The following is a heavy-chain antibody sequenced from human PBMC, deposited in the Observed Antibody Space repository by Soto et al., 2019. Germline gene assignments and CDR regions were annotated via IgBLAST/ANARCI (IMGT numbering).Heavy chain of an antibody. V-gene: IGHV4-59*01. CDR1: GGSISSYY. CDR2: IYYSGST. Sequence: KPSETLSLTCTVSGGSISSYYWSWIRQPPGKGLEWIGYIYYSGSTNYNPSLKSRVTISVDTSKNQFSLKLTSVTAADTAVYYCAKERSRRYYDTGLDYWGQGTLVTVSS. CDR3: AKERSRRYYDTGLDY. J-gene: IGHJ4*02. D-gene: IGHD3-22*01.